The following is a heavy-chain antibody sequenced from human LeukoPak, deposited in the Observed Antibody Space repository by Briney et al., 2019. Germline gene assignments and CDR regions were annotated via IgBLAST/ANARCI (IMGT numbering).Heavy chain of an antibody. CDR2: ISSSSSYI. D-gene: IGHD1-26*01. V-gene: IGHV3-21*01. CDR1: GFTFSSYS. J-gene: IGHJ4*02. Sequence: KTGGSLRLSCAASGFTFSSYSMNWVRQAPGKWLEWVSSISSSSSYIYYADSVKGRFTISRDNAKNSLYLQMNSLRAEDTAVYYCARDRGSGSSSFDYWGQGTLVTVSS. CDR3: ARDRGSGSSSFDY.